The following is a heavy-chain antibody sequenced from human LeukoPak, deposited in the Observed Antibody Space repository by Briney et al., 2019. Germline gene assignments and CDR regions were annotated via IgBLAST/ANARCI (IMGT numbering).Heavy chain of an antibody. CDR1: GFTFSSYS. V-gene: IGHV3-48*01. Sequence: GGSLRLSCAASGFTFSSYSMNWVRQAPGKGLEWVSFISSSSSTIYYADSVKGRFTISRDNAKNSLYLQMNSLRAEVTAVYYCAKLGITMIGGVWGKGTTVTISS. J-gene: IGHJ6*04. D-gene: IGHD3-10*02. CDR2: ISSSSSTI. CDR3: AKLGITMIGGV.